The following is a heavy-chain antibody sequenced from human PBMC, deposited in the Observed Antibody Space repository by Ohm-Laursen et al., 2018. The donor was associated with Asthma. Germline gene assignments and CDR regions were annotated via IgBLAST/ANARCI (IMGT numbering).Heavy chain of an antibody. V-gene: IGHV1-46*01. D-gene: IGHD2-2*01. CDR2: ITPSGGST. CDR3: ARDVGPAAINWFDP. J-gene: IGHJ5*02. Sequence: ASAKASRTVSGYTLTSYYIHWVRQAPRQGLEWMGIITPSGGSTSYAQKFQCRVTMTRDTSTSTVYMELSSLRSEDTAVYYCARDVGPAAINWFDPWGQGTLVTVSS. CDR1: GYTLTSYY.